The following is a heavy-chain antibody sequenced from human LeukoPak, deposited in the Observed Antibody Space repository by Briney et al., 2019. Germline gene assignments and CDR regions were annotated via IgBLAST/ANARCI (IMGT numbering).Heavy chain of an antibody. V-gene: IGHV3-9*01. CDR2: IRWNSGSI. Sequence: PGRSLRLSCAASGFTFDYYAMHWVRQAPGKGLEWVSGIRWNSGSIDYADSVRGRFTISRDNAKNSLYLQVNSLRAEDTALYYCTKVRCTATICPSRPIDYWGQGTLVTVSS. CDR1: GFTFDYYA. CDR3: TKVRCTATICPSRPIDY. J-gene: IGHJ4*02. D-gene: IGHD2-2*01.